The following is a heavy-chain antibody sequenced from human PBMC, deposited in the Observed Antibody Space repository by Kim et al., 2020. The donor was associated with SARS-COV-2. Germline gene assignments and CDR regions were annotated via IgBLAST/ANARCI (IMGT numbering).Heavy chain of an antibody. CDR2: ISAYNGNT. CDR1: GYTFTSYG. CDR3: AREGYCSSTSCYSEHYYYYYGMGV. Sequence: ASVKVSCKASGYTFTSYGISWVRQAPGQGLEWMGWISAYNGNTNYAQKLQGRVTMTTDTSTSTAYMELRSLRSDDTAVYYCAREGYCSSTSCYSEHYYYYYGMGVWGQGTTVTVSS. D-gene: IGHD2-2*01. V-gene: IGHV1-18*01. J-gene: IGHJ6*02.